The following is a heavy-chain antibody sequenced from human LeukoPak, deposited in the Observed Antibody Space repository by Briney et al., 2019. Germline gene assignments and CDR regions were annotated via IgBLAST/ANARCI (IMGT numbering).Heavy chain of an antibody. D-gene: IGHD3-10*01. Sequence: GGSLRLSCAASGFTFSTYSMNWVRQAPGKGLEWVANIKQDGSEKYYVDSVKGRFTISRDNAKDSLYLQMNSLRAEDTAVYYCARDYYYGSGSSLAWGQGTMVTVSS. CDR1: GFTFSTYS. V-gene: IGHV3-7*01. CDR3: ARDYYYGSGSSLA. J-gene: IGHJ3*01. CDR2: IKQDGSEK.